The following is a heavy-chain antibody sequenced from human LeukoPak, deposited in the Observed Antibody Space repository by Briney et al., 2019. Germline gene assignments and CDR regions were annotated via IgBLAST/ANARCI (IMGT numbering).Heavy chain of an antibody. CDR3: TRDAPPGYYDSSGYLY. CDR1: GFTFGDYA. D-gene: IGHD3-22*01. CDR2: IRSKAYGGTT. J-gene: IGHJ4*02. Sequence: GGSLRLSCTASGFTFGDYAMSWVRQAPGKGLEWVGFIRSKAYGGTTEYAASVKGRFTISRDDSKSIAYLQMNSLKTEDTAVYYCTRDAPPGYYDSSGYLYWGQGTLGTVSS. V-gene: IGHV3-49*04.